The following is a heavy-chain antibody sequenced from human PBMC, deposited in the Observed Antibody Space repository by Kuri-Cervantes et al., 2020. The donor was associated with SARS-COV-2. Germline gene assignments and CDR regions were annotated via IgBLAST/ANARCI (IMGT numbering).Heavy chain of an antibody. CDR2: INHSGST. CDR1: GGSFSGYY. V-gene: IGHV4-34*01. J-gene: IGHJ6*03. D-gene: IGHD4-11*01. CDR3: ARRIYSNYYYMDV. Sequence: SETLSLTCAVYGGSFSGYYWSWIRQPPGKGLEWIGEINHSGSTNYNPSLKSRVTISVDTSKNQFSLKLSSVTAADTAVYYCARRIYSNYYYMDVWGKGTTVTVSS.